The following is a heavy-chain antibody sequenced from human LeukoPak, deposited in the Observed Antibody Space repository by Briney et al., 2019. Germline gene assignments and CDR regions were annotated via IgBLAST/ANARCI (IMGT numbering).Heavy chain of an antibody. J-gene: IGHJ6*02. CDR3: ARAPTTMVRGVLYYYYGMDV. CDR2: ISSSSSTI. CDR1: GFTFSSYS. V-gene: IGHV3-48*01. D-gene: IGHD3-10*01. Sequence: GGSLRLSCAASGFTFSSYSMNWVRQAPGKGLEWVSYISSSSSTIYYADSVKGRFTISRDNAKNSLYLQMNSLRAGDTALYYCARAPTTMVRGVLYYYYGMDVWGQGTTVTVSS.